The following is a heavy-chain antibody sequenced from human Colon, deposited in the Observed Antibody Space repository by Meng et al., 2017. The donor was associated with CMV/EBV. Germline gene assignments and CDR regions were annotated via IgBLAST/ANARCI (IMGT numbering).Heavy chain of an antibody. CDR2: IQPRSGDT. CDR3: ARDQGWSSRT. J-gene: IGHJ5*02. CDR1: GYTFTGYH. V-gene: IGHV1-2*02. Sequence: ASVKVSCKASGYTFTGYHIHWVRQAPGQGLEWMGWIQPRSGDTNFAEKFQGRVIMTRDTSISTAYMELSGLRSDDTAVYYCARDQGWSSRTWGQGTLVTVSS. D-gene: IGHD6-13*01.